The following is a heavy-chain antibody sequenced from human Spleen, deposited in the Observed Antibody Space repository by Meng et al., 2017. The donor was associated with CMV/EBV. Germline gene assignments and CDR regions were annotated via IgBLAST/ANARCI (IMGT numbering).Heavy chain of an antibody. D-gene: IGHD1-26*01. V-gene: IGHV4-31*02. CDR3: AGVRRDVLWEQAGIDY. J-gene: IGHJ4*02. Sequence: GSISSGGYYWSWIRQHPGKGLEWIGYIYYSGSTYYNPSLKSRVTISVDTSKNQFSLKLSSVTAADTAVYYCAGVRRDVLWEQAGIDYWGQGTLVTVSS. CDR1: GSISSGGYY. CDR2: IYYSGST.